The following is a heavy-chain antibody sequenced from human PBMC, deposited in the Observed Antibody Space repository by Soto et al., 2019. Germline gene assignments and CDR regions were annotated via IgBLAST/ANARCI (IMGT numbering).Heavy chain of an antibody. Sequence: EVQLVESGGGLVQPGGSLRLSCVDSGFTFSSYWMSWVRQAPVKGLEWVGNIKQDGSAENYVDSLKGRFTISRDNAKNSMYLQMISRRAEDTAVYYCARIAATGRGWDVWGQGTTVVVSS. CDR2: IKQDGSAE. D-gene: IGHD6-13*01. CDR1: GFTFSSYW. V-gene: IGHV3-7*01. J-gene: IGHJ6*02. CDR3: ARIAATGRGWDV.